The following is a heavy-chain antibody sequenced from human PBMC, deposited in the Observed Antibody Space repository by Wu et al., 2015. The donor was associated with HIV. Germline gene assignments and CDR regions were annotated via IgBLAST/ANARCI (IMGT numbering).Heavy chain of an antibody. J-gene: IGHJ5*02. CDR2: IIPIFGTA. D-gene: IGHD2-2*01. CDR1: GGTFSSYA. CDR3: ARGERRGYCSSTSCHVRWFDP. Sequence: QVQLVQSGAEVKKPGSSVKVSCKASGGTFSSYAISWVRQAPGQGLEWMGGIIPIFGTANYAQKFQGRVTITADESTSTAYMELSSLRSEDTAVYYCARGERRGYCSSTSCHVRWFDPVGPREPWSPSSS. V-gene: IGHV1-69*12.